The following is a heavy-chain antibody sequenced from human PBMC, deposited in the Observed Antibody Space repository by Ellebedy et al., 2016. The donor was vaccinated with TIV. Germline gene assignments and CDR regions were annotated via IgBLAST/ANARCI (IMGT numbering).Heavy chain of an antibody. D-gene: IGHD3-10*01. Sequence: SETLSLXCTVSSGSVSSGRHYLSWIRQPPGKGLEWIGYIYYTGTTNYNPSLKSRLTISVDTSKNQFFLKLSSVTAADTAVYYCATVSYNRPGSIIGHFFDYWGQGTLVTVSS. CDR3: ATVSYNRPGSIIGHFFDY. CDR2: IYYTGTT. J-gene: IGHJ4*02. CDR1: SGSVSSGRHY. V-gene: IGHV4-61*01.